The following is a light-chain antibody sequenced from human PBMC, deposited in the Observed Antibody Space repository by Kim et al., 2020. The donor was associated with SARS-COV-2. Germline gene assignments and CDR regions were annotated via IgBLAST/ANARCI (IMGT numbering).Light chain of an antibody. CDR1: QSVSSN. CDR3: QQYNNWPYT. CDR2: GAS. Sequence: SVSPEERATLSCRASQSVSSNLAWYQQKPGQAPRLLIYGASTRATGIPARFSGSGSGTEFTLTISSLQSEDFAVYYCQQYNNWPYTFGQGTKLAI. J-gene: IGKJ2*01. V-gene: IGKV3-15*01.